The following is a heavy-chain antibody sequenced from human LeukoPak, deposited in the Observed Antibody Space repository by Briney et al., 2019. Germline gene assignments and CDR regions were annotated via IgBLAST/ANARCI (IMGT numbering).Heavy chain of an antibody. CDR1: GGSIRSSYYY. J-gene: IGHJ4*02. CDR3: ARGYPPFDY. CDR2: IYDSGST. Sequence: SETLSLTCTVSGGSIRSSYYYWGWIRQPPGKGLEWIGSIYDSGSTYYNPSLKSRVTISVDTSKNQFSLKLSSVTAADTAVYYCARGYPPFDYWGQGTLVTVSS. D-gene: IGHD1-26*01. V-gene: IGHV4-39*07.